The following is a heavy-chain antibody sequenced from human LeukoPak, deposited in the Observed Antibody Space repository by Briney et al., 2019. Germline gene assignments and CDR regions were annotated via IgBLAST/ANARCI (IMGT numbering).Heavy chain of an antibody. J-gene: IGHJ4*02. D-gene: IGHD6-13*01. CDR1: GDSLSSSGDA. V-gene: IGHV6-1*01. CDR2: TYQRSKWSS. Sequence: SQTLSLTCVISGDSLSSSGDAWNWIRQSPSGRLEWLGRTYQRSKWSSDYASSVRSRITVDPDKSKNHFSLQLYSVTPEDTAVYYCARGRASAFDYWDQGTLVTVSS. CDR3: ARGRASAFDY.